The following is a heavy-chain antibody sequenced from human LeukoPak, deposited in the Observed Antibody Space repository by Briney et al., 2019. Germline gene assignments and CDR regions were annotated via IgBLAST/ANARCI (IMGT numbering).Heavy chain of an antibody. CDR2: IYYSGST. V-gene: IGHV4-38-2*02. J-gene: IGHJ4*02. Sequence: PSETLSLTCTVSGFSISSGYYWGWIRQPPGKGLEWIGSIYYSGSTYYNPSLKSRVTISVDTSKNQFSLKLSSVTAADTAVYYCARSTKNGWFGESPNYYFDYWGQGTLVTVSS. CDR1: GFSISSGYY. CDR3: ARSTKNGWFGESPNYYFDY. D-gene: IGHD3-10*01.